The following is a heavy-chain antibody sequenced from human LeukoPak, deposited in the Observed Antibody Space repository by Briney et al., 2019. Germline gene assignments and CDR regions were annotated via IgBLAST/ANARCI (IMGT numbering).Heavy chain of an antibody. CDR3: ARIEGATEREIYYYYYMDV. J-gene: IGHJ6*03. Sequence: SQTLSLTCTVSGGSISSGGYYWSWIRQPPGKGLEWIGYIYHSGSTYYNPSLKSRVTISVDRSKNQFSLKLSSVTAADTAVYYCARIEGATEREIYYYYYMDVWGKGTTVTVSS. CDR1: GGSISSGGYY. CDR2: IYHSGST. V-gene: IGHV4-30-2*02. D-gene: IGHD1-26*01.